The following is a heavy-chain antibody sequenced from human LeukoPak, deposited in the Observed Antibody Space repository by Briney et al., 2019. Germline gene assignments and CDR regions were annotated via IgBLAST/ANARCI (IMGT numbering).Heavy chain of an antibody. D-gene: IGHD6-13*01. J-gene: IGHJ5*02. Sequence: SETLSLTCVVYGGSFSGYYWSWIRQPPGKGLEWIGEINHSGSTNYNPSLQSRVTISVDTSKNQFSLKLSSVTAADTAVYYCARGLAAAGKRRFDPWGQGTLVTVSS. CDR1: GGSFSGYY. V-gene: IGHV4-34*01. CDR2: INHSGST. CDR3: ARGLAAAGKRRFDP.